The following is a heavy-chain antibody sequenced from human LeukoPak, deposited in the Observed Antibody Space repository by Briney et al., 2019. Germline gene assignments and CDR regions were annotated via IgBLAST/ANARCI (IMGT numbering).Heavy chain of an antibody. CDR3: AKPVIPSSYQETYYMDV. J-gene: IGHJ6*03. CDR2: IRHDESRT. D-gene: IGHD2-21*01. Sequence: GGSLRLSCAASGFTFSSHAMSWVRQAPGEGLEWVAYIRHDESRTFYADSVKGRFTISRDDSKNTLYLQMHILRAEDTALYYCAKPVIPSSYQETYYMDVWGKGTTVTVS. CDR1: GFTFSSHA. V-gene: IGHV3-30*02.